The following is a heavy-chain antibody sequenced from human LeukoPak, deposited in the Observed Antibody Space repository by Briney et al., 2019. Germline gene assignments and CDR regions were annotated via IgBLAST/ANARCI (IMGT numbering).Heavy chain of an antibody. V-gene: IGHV3-21*01. D-gene: IGHD3-16*01. Sequence: TGGSLRLSCAASGFTFSSYSMNWVRQAPGKGLEWVSSISSSSSYIYYADSVKGRFTISRDNAKNSLYLQMNSLRAEDTAVYYCARGGSAIQRFDYFDYWGQGTLVTVSS. CDR3: ARGGSAIQRFDYFDY. CDR2: ISSSSSYI. CDR1: GFTFSSYS. J-gene: IGHJ4*02.